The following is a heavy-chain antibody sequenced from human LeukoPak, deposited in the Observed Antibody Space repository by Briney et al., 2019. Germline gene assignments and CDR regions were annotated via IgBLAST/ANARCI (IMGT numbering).Heavy chain of an antibody. V-gene: IGHV3-30-3*01. CDR3: ANSGHDY. J-gene: IGHJ4*02. Sequence: PGGSLRLSCAASGFTFSSYAMHWVRQAPGKGLEWVAVISYDGSNKYYADSVKGRFTISRDNSKNTLYLQMNSLRAEDTAVYYCANSGHDYWGQGTLVTVSS. CDR1: GFTFSSYA. CDR2: ISYDGSNK.